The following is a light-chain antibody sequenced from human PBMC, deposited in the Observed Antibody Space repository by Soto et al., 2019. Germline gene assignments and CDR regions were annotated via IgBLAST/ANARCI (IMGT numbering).Light chain of an antibody. CDR3: QQSFSPLWT. Sequence: DIQMTQSPSSLSAFVGDRVTITCRAIQSISNYLNWYQQKPGKALKLLIYAASSMQSGVPSRFSGSGSETDFTLTISRLQPDDSATYYCQQSFSPLWTFGQGTKVEV. J-gene: IGKJ1*01. CDR2: AAS. V-gene: IGKV1-39*01. CDR1: QSISNY.